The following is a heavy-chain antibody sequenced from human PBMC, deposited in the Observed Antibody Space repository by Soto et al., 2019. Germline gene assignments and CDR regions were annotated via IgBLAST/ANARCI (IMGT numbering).Heavy chain of an antibody. D-gene: IGHD2-2*01. CDR1: GFSITGNGEG. CDR2: IYWADDK. Sequence: SGPRLVNPTPPLTLTCTFSGFSITGNGEGVGWIRQPPGKALEWLALIYWADDKRYSPSLRNRLTITLDNSKDQVILTMTDMSPADTATYYCAHGYVQLLATFHYFDSWGQGTQVTVSS. V-gene: IGHV2-5*02. CDR3: AHGYVQLLATFHYFDS. J-gene: IGHJ4*02.